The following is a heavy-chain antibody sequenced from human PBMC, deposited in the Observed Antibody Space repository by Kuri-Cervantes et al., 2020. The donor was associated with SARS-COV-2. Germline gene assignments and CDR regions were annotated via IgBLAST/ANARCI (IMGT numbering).Heavy chain of an antibody. CDR2: IDPSDSYT. D-gene: IGHD2-15*01. J-gene: IGHJ4*02. CDR1: GYSFTSYW. CDR3: ARLYCSGGSCYFDY. Sequence: KGSCKGSGYSFTSYWISWVRQMPGKGLEWMVRIDPSDSYTNYSPSFQGHVTISADKSISTAYLQRSSLKASDTAMYYCARLYCSGGSCYFDYWGQGTLVTVSS. V-gene: IGHV5-10-1*01.